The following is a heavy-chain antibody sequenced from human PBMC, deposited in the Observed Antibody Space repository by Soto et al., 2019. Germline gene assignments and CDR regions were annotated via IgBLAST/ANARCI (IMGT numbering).Heavy chain of an antibody. V-gene: IGHV1-46*01. Sequence: ASVKASCKASRYSFTSCYMQWVRQSPGQGLEWMGVLTPADGTTTYAQKFQGRVTMTMDTSRSTAFMELTSLRSEDTAVYYGARSRGWFDPWGQGTLVTVSS. J-gene: IGHJ5*02. CDR1: RYSFTSCY. D-gene: IGHD3-10*01. CDR2: LTPADGTT. CDR3: ARSRGWFDP.